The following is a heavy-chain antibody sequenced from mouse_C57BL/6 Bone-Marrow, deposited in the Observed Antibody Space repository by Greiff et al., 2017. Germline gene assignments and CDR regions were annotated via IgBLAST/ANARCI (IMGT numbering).Heavy chain of an antibody. Sequence: QVQLQQPGVELVKPGASVKLSCKASGYTFTSSWMHWVKQRPGRGLEWFGRIDPNSGGTKYNEKFKSKATLPVDKPTSTAYMQLSSLTSEDSAVYYCARGGPYYSRRRCMFAYWGQGTLVTVSA. CDR3: ARGGPYYSRRRCMFAY. D-gene: IGHD2-12*01. J-gene: IGHJ3*01. V-gene: IGHV1-72*01. CDR1: GYTFTSSW. CDR2: IDPNSGGT.